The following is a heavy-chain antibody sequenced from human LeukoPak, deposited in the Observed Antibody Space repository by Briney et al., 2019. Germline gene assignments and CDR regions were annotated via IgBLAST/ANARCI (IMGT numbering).Heavy chain of an antibody. D-gene: IGHD2-21*01. CDR3: AKAPVTTCSGAYCYPFDY. J-gene: IGHJ4*02. CDR2: ISGSGGST. CDR1: GFTFSTYA. Sequence: GGSLRLSCAASGFTFSTYAMSWVRQAPGKGLEWVSAISGSGGSTYYADSVEGRFTISRDSSKNALYLQMNRLRAEDAAVYYCAKAPVTTCSGAYCYPFDYWGQGTLVTVSS. V-gene: IGHV3-23*01.